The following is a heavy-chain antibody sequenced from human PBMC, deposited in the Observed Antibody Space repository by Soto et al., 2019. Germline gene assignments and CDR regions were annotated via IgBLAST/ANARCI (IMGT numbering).Heavy chain of an antibody. J-gene: IGHJ6*02. CDR2: ANPSGGDT. CDR1: GFAFITYY. Sequence: ASVKVSCKASGFAFITYYMHWVRQAPGQGLEWVGTANPSGGDTSYAQKFQGRVTMTRDTSTNSLYMEISNLRSEDTAVYYCARGRYCSSTSCRNYYYYYGMDVWDQGTTVTVSS. D-gene: IGHD2-2*01. V-gene: IGHV1-46*01. CDR3: ARGRYCSSTSCRNYYYYYGMDV.